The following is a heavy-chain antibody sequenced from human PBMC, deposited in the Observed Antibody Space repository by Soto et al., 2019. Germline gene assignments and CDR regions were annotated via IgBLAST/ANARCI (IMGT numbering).Heavy chain of an antibody. CDR3: ARDNGVGP. D-gene: IGHD2-8*01. J-gene: IGHJ5*02. V-gene: IGHV4-30-4*01. Sequence: QVQLQESGPGLVKPSQTLSLTCTVSGGSISSGDYYWSWIRQHPGKGLEWIGYIYDSGSTYYNSSLKSRVNITLDTSKNQFSLKLTSVTAADTAVYYCARDNGVGPWGQGTLVTVSS. CDR1: GGSISSGDYY. CDR2: IYDSGST.